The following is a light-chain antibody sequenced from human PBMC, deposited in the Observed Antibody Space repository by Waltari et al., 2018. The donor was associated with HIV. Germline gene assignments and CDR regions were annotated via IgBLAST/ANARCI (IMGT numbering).Light chain of an antibody. Sequence: QSALTQPASVSGSPGQSITISCNGTTTDIGGYNYVSWYQRHPDKAPKLIIFGVSNRPSGISRRFSGSKSGNTASLTISGLQAEDEADYYCCSYTKLTTQYVLFGGGTKLTVL. CDR1: TTDIGGYNY. CDR3: CSYTKLTTQYVL. J-gene: IGLJ2*01. CDR2: GVS. V-gene: IGLV2-14*03.